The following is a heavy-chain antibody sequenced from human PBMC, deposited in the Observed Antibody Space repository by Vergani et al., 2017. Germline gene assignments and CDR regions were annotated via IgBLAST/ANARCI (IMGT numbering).Heavy chain of an antibody. D-gene: IGHD1-7*01. CDR3: ARNRYNWNYATLDAFDI. CDR1: GYTFTSYA. J-gene: IGHJ3*02. V-gene: IGHV1-3*01. Sequence: QVQLVQSGAEVKKPGASVKVSCKASGYTFTSYAMHWVRQAPGQRLEWMGWINAGNGNTKYSQKFQGRVTITRDTSASTADMELSSLRSEDTAVYYCARNRYNWNYATLDAFDIWGQGTMVTVSS. CDR2: INAGNGNT.